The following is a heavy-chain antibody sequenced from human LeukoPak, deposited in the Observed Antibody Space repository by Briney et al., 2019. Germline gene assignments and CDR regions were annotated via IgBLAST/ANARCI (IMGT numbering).Heavy chain of an antibody. Sequence: SETLSLTCAVYGGSFSGYYWSWIRQPPGKGLEWIGYMYYSGSTNYNPSLKSRVTISVDTSKNLFSLKLSSVTAADTAVYYCAREPLYYGSGSSAFDIWGQGTMVTVSS. CDR1: GGSFSGYY. V-gene: IGHV4-59*01. CDR2: MYYSGST. D-gene: IGHD3-10*01. CDR3: AREPLYYGSGSSAFDI. J-gene: IGHJ3*02.